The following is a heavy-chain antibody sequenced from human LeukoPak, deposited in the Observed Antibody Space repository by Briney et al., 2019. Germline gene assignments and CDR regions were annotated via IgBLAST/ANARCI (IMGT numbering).Heavy chain of an antibody. CDR1: GGSISGDH. Sequence: NPSETLSLTCTVSGGSISGDHWNWIRQPPGKGLEWIGYIYYSGNTNYNPSLKSRVTISVDTSKNQFSLKLNSVTAAGTAVYYCARRNDFGIWGQGTMVTVSS. CDR2: IYYSGNT. CDR3: ARRNDFGI. J-gene: IGHJ3*02. V-gene: IGHV4-59*08.